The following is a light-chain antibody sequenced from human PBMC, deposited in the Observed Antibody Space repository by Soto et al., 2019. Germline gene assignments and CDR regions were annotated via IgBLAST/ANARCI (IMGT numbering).Light chain of an antibody. CDR2: GAS. J-gene: IGKJ1*01. V-gene: IGKV3-20*01. CDR1: QIISSSY. CDR3: QQYGRSPPWT. Sequence: PGERVTLSCRASQIISSSYLAWYQQKPGQAPRLLFYGASNRATGIPDRFSGSGSGTDFTLTISRLEPEDFAVYYCQQYGRSPPWTFGQGTKVDIK.